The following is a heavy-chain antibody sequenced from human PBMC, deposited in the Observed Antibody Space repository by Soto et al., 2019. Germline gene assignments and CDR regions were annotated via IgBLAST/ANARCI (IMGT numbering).Heavy chain of an antibody. CDR1: GFTFNTHG. J-gene: IGHJ4*02. CDR2: IWYDESKK. D-gene: IGHD6-19*01. V-gene: IGHV3-33*01. Sequence: QVQLVESGGGVVQPGRSLRLSCAASGFTFNTHGMHWVRQAPGKGLEWVAVIWYDESKKYYEDSVTGRFTISRDNSRRALYLQMDSLRAEDTGVYYCARSSGLGIDFWGQGTLVTVSS. CDR3: ARSSGLGIDF.